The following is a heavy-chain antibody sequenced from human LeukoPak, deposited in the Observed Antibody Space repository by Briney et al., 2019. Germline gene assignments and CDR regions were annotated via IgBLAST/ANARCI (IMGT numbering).Heavy chain of an antibody. CDR2: INQGGSVK. CDR1: GFTFSKHW. V-gene: IGHV3-7*01. D-gene: IGHD5-12*01. CDR3: ARFGYSGWNLEY. Sequence: PGGSVRLSCAASGFTFSKHWMTWVRQAPGKGLEWVANINQGGSVKYYVDSVKGRFTISRDDAKSSLYVQMNSLRDEDTAVYYCARFGYSGWNLEYWGQGTLVTVSS. J-gene: IGHJ4*02.